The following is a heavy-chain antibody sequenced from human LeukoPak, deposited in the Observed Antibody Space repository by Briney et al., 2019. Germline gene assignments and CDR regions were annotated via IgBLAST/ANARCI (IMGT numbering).Heavy chain of an antibody. D-gene: IGHD3-3*01. CDR1: GGTFSSYA. CDR3: ARGGWYDFWSGYYTGGYYYYYYMDV. CDR2: IIPIFGTA. J-gene: IGHJ6*03. V-gene: IGHV1-69*13. Sequence: ASVKVSCKASGGTFSSYAISWVRQAPGQGLEWMGGIIPIFGTANYAQKFQGRVTITADESTSTAYMELSSLRSEDTAVYYCARGGWYDFWSGYYTGGYYYYYYMDVWGKGTTVTVSS.